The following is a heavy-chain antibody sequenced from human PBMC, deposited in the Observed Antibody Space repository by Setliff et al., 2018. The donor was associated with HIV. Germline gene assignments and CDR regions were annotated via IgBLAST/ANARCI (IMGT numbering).Heavy chain of an antibody. V-gene: IGHV4-39*01. CDR1: GGSISSSSYY. CDR3: ARGCSSKGMDV. Sequence: PSETLSLTCTVSGGSISSSSYYWGWIRQPPGKGLEWLGTIYYSGTTYYNLSLKSRVTISVDTSKNQFSLKLSSVTAADTAVYYCARGCSSKGMDVWGKGTTVTVSS. J-gene: IGHJ6*03. CDR2: IYYSGTT. D-gene: IGHD3-10*02.